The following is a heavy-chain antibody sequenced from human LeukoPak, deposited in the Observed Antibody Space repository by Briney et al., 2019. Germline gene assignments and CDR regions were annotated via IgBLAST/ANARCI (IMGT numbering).Heavy chain of an antibody. CDR2: ISPDGSQT. V-gene: IGHV3-74*01. J-gene: IGHJ4*02. Sequence: PGGSLRLSCAASGFTPRNYWMHWVRQAPGKGLMWVSQISPDGSQTFYADSVKGRFTISRDNAKNTLFLQMDSLRAEDTALYYCVRSLRSADFWGQGILVTVSS. CDR1: GFTPRNYW. CDR3: VRSLRSADF.